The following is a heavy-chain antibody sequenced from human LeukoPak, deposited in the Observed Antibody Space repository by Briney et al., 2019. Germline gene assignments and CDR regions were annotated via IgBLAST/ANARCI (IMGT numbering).Heavy chain of an antibody. J-gene: IGHJ4*02. CDR1: GGTFNSCG. CDR3: ATWPMVRGVISYFDY. CDR2: IIPIFGTA. Sequence: GSSVKVSCKASGGTFNSCGLSWVRQDPGQGLEWMGGIIPIFGTANYAQKFQGRVTITADESTSTAYMELSSLRSEDTAVYYCATWPMVRGVISYFDYWGQGTLVTVSS. D-gene: IGHD3-10*01. V-gene: IGHV1-69*01.